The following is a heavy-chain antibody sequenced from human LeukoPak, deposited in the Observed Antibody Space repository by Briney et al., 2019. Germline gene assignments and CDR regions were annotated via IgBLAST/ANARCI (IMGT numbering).Heavy chain of an antibody. CDR1: GFTFSSYA. D-gene: IGHD1-26*01. V-gene: IGHV3-23*01. J-gene: IGHJ4*02. Sequence: GSLRLSCAASGFTFSSYAMSWVRQAPGKGLEWVSAISGSGGSTYYADSVKGRFTIPRDNSKNTLYLQMNSLRAEDTAVYYCAKDGYFNSGSYYDYWGQGTLVTVSS. CDR2: ISGSGGST. CDR3: AKDGYFNSGSYYDY.